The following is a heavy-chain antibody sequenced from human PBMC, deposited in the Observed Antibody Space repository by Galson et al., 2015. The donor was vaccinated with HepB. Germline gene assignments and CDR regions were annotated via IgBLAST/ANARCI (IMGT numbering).Heavy chain of an antibody. CDR2: ISYDGSKK. Sequence: SLRLSCAASGFVFNNYAIHWVRQAPGKGLEWVAMISYDGSKKFYADSMKGRFTISRDNSKHTLSLQMNSLRAEDTAVYYCARDLSPYDYSHQFDYWGQGTLVTVSS. J-gene: IGHJ4*02. V-gene: IGHV3-30-3*01. D-gene: IGHD4-11*01. CDR3: ARDLSPYDYSHQFDY. CDR1: GFVFNNYA.